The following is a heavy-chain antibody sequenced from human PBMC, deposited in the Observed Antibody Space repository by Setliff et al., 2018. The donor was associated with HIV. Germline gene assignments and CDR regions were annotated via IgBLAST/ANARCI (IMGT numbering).Heavy chain of an antibody. V-gene: IGHV4-59*11. CDR3: AREGRYSSACFFDY. J-gene: IGHJ4*02. D-gene: IGHD6-19*01. CDR2: IYYSGST. Sequence: SETLSLTCTVSGGSISSHYWSWIRQPPGKGLEWIGHIYYSGSTDYNPSLRSRVTISLDTSKNQFSLKLTSVTAADTAVYYCAREGRYSSACFFDYWGQGTLVTVSS. CDR1: GGSISSHY.